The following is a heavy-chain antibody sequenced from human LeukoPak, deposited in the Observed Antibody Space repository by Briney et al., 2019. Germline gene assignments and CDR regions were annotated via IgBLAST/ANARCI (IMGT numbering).Heavy chain of an antibody. D-gene: IGHD6-13*01. V-gene: IGHV4-39*01. J-gene: IGHJ4*02. CDR3: ARHPYSSSFLSAGQ. Sequence: PSETLSLTCTVSGGSISSSSYYWGWIRQPPGKGLEWIGSIYYSGSTYYNPSLKSRVTISVDTSKNQFSLKLSSVTAADTAVYYCARHPYSSSFLSAGQWGQGTLVTVSS. CDR2: IYYSGST. CDR1: GGSISSSSYY.